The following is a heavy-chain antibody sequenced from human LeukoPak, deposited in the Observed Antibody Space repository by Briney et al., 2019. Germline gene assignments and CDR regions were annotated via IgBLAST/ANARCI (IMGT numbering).Heavy chain of an antibody. CDR1: GGSISSYS. Sequence: KPSETLSLTCTVSGGSISSYSWSWIRQPPGKGLEWIGSIYYSGRPNYNPSLKSQVTMSVDTSKNQFSLKLSSVTAADTAVYYCARHGGESIVAMILHAFDIWGQGTMVSVSS. CDR3: ARHGGESIVAMILHAFDI. D-gene: IGHD5-12*01. J-gene: IGHJ3*02. V-gene: IGHV4-59*08. CDR2: IYYSGRP.